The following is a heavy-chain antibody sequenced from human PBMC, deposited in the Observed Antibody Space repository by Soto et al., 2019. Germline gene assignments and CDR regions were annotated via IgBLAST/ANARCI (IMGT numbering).Heavy chain of an antibody. CDR2: ISGSGGST. V-gene: IGHV3-23*01. CDR1: GFTFSSYA. CDR3: AKQFLEWLLGAGGMDV. Sequence: SGGSLRLSCAASGFTFSSYAMSWVRQAPGKGLEWVSAISGSGGSTYYADSVKGRFTISRDNSKNTLYLQMNSLRAEDTAVYYCAKQFLEWLLGAGGMDVWGQGTTVTVSS. D-gene: IGHD3-3*01. J-gene: IGHJ6*02.